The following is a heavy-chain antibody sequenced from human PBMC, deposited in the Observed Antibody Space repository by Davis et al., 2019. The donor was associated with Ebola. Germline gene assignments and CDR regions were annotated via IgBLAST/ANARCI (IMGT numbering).Heavy chain of an antibody. Sequence: AASVKVSCKASGYTFTGYYLHWVRQAPGQGLEWMGRINPYSGGTNFAQKFQGRVTMTRDTSITTAYLDLSRLRSEDTAVYYCARDYATNSLWGQGTLVTVSS. CDR1: GYTFTGYY. CDR3: ARDYATNSL. D-gene: IGHD1-1*01. J-gene: IGHJ4*02. V-gene: IGHV1-2*06. CDR2: INPYSGGT.